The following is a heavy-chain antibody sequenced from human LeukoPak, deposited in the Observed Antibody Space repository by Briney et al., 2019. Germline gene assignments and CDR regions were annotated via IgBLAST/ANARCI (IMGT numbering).Heavy chain of an antibody. J-gene: IGHJ6*02. CDR1: GFTFSSYW. CDR3: ARYGSGSRPPYYYGMDV. Sequence: TGGSLRLSCAASGFTFSSYWMHWVRQAPGKGLVWVSRINSDGSSTSYADSVKGRFTISRDNAKNTLYLQMNSLRAEDTAVYYCARYGSGSRPPYYYGMDVWGQGTTVTVSS. V-gene: IGHV3-74*01. D-gene: IGHD3-10*01. CDR2: INSDGSST.